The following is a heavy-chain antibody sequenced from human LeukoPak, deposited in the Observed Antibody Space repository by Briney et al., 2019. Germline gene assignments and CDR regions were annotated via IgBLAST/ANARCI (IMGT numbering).Heavy chain of an antibody. Sequence: SETLSLTCTVSGDSISKYYWSWIRQPPGKGLEYLGYIYYGGSTHYNPSLKSRVTISSDTPRNQFSLKLTSLTAADTAVYYCARDADGDSTFDYWGQGTLVSVSS. V-gene: IGHV4-59*01. D-gene: IGHD4-17*01. CDR2: IYYGGST. CDR1: GDSISKYY. CDR3: ARDADGDSTFDY. J-gene: IGHJ4*02.